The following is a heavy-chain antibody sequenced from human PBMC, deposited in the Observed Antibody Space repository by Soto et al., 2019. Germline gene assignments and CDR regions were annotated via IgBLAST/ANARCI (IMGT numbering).Heavy chain of an antibody. J-gene: IGHJ3*02. CDR1: GGSISSCY. Sequence: SETLSLTCTVSGGSISSCYWSWIRQPPGKGLEWIGYIYYSGSTNYNPSLKIRVTISVDTSKNQFSLKLSSVTAADTAVYYCARRYYDSNDAFDIWGQGTMVTVS. D-gene: IGHD3-22*01. CDR2: IYYSGST. CDR3: ARRYYDSNDAFDI. V-gene: IGHV4-59*01.